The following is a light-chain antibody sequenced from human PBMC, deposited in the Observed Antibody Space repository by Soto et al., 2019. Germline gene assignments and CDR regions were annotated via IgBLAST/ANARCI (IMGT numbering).Light chain of an antibody. CDR2: GAS. J-gene: IGKJ1*01. V-gene: IGKV3-20*01. Sequence: EIVLTQAPGTLSLSPEERATLSCRASQSVSSSDLAWYQQKPGQAPRPLIYGASSRAIGIPDRFSGSGSGTDFTLTISRLETEDFAVYYCQQYGSSPWTFGQGTKVEIK. CDR1: QSVSSSD. CDR3: QQYGSSPWT.